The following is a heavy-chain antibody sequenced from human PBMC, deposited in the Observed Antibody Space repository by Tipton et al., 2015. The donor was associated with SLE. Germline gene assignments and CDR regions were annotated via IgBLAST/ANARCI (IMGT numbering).Heavy chain of an antibody. CDR2: IYYSGGI. J-gene: IGHJ3*02. V-gene: IGHV4-39*07. CDR3: ARRDGLNGFDI. Sequence: LSLTCSVSGGSLSSSSYYWGWIRQLPGKGLEWIGNIYYSGGIYYNPSLMSRITISVDTSKNQYSLKLSSVTAADTAVYFCARRDGLNGFDIWGRGTMVTVSS. D-gene: IGHD2-21*01. CDR1: GGSLSSSSYY.